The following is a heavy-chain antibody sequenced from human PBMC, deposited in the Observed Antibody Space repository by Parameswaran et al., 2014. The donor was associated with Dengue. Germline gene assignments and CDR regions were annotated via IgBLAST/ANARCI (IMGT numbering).Heavy chain of an antibody. Sequence: VRQMPGKGLEWMGIIYPSDSDTRYSPSFQGQVTISADKSINTAYLQWSSLKASDTAMYYCARHQRTRYSGSGSDYWGQGTLVTVSS. CDR3: ARHQRTRYSGSGSDY. D-gene: IGHD3-10*01. V-gene: IGHV5-51*01. CDR2: IYPSDSDT. J-gene: IGHJ4*02.